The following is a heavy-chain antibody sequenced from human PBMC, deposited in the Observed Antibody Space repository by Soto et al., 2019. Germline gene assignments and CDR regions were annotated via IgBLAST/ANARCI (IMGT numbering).Heavy chain of an antibody. CDR1: GGTFSRYA. Sequence: QVQLVQSGAEVKKPGSSVKVSCKASGGTFSRYAISWVRQAPGQGLEWLGGIIPIFGTANYAQKFQGIVTITADESTSTAYKNLSSLRVEVTAVYYCVRAIVGPTTTGWLDPSGQGTLVTVSS. V-gene: IGHV1-69*01. CDR2: IIPIFGTA. J-gene: IGHJ5*02. CDR3: VRAIVGPTTTGWLDP. D-gene: IGHD1-26*01.